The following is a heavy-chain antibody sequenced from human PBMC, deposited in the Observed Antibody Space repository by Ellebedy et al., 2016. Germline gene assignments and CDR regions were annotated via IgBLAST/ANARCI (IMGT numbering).Heavy chain of an antibody. CDR2: MNPSDSYT. CDR1: GYSFTNYW. CDR3: ARHRGYVSRDY. J-gene: IGHJ4*02. D-gene: IGHD5-18*01. Sequence: GESLKISXKGSGYSFTNYWISWVRQTPGKGLEWMGRMNPSDSYTDYSPSFQGHVTMSADESISTAYLQWNSLKASDTAIYYCARHRGYVSRDYWGQGSLVTVCS. V-gene: IGHV5-10-1*01.